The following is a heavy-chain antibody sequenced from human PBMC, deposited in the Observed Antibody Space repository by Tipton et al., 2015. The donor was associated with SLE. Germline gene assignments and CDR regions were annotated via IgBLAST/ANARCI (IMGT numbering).Heavy chain of an antibody. Sequence: SLRLSCAASGFTFDDYAMHWVRQAPGKGLEWVSGISWNSGSIGYADSVKGRFTISRDNSKNTLYLQMSSLRVEDTAVYHCAKVSWVGGSYGGDFLDLWGQGTMVAVSP. D-gene: IGHD1-26*01. CDR3: AKVSWVGGSYGGDFLDL. V-gene: IGHV3-9*01. J-gene: IGHJ3*01. CDR2: ISWNSGSI. CDR1: GFTFDDYA.